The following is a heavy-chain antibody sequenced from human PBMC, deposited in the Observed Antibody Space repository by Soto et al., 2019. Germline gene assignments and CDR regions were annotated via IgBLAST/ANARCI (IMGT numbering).Heavy chain of an antibody. CDR1: GFTFSSYA. CDR2: ISYDGSNK. D-gene: IGHD6-19*01. Sequence: GGSLRLSCAASGFTFSSYAMHWVRQAPGKGLEWVAVISYDGSNKYYADSVKGRFTISRDNSKSTLYLQMNSLRAEDTAVYYCARDQQWGYYYGMDVWGQGTTVTVSS. J-gene: IGHJ6*02. V-gene: IGHV3-30-3*01. CDR3: ARDQQWGYYYGMDV.